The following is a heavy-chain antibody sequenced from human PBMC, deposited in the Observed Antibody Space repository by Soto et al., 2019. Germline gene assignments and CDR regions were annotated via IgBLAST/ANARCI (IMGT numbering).Heavy chain of an antibody. V-gene: IGHV3-53*04. CDR3: ARDKTYDYGAFDI. D-gene: IGHD4-17*01. J-gene: IGHJ3*02. CDR2: IYSGGST. CDR1: GFTVSSNY. Sequence: GGSLRLSCAASGFTVSSNYMSWVRQAPGKGLEWVSVIYSGGSTYYADSVKGRFTISRHNSKNTLYLQMNSLRAEDTAVYYCARDKTYDYGAFDIWGQGTMVTVSS.